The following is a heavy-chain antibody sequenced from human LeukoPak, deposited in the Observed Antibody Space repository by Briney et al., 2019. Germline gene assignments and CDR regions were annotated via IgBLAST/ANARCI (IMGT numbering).Heavy chain of an antibody. V-gene: IGHV4-59*01. CDR2: IYYSGST. CDR1: GGSISSYY. Sequence: SETLSLTCTVSGGSISSYYWSWIRQPPGKGLEWIGYIYYSGSTNYNPSLKSRVTISVDTSKNQFSLKLSSVTAADTAVYYCARGLGYCSSTSCSNFDYWGQGTLVTVST. D-gene: IGHD2-2*01. J-gene: IGHJ4*02. CDR3: ARGLGYCSSTSCSNFDY.